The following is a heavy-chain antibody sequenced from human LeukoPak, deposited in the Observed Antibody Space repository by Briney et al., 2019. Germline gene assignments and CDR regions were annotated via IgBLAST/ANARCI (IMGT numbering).Heavy chain of an antibody. CDR3: ARSRLATSGYYYYGMDV. CDR1: GYTFTGYY. D-gene: IGHD1-26*01. Sequence: ASVKVSCKASGYTFTGYYIHWVRQAPGQGLEWMGWINPNSGGTNYAQKLQGRVTMTTDTSTSTAYMELRSLRSDDTAVYYCARSRLATSGYYYYGMDVWGQGTTVTVSS. J-gene: IGHJ6*02. CDR2: INPNSGGT. V-gene: IGHV1-2*02.